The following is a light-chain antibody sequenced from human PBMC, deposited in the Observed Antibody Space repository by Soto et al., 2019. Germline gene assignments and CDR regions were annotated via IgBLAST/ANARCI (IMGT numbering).Light chain of an antibody. V-gene: IGKV1-39*01. Sequence: DIQMTQSPSSLSASVGDRVTITCRASQTITTYLNWYQQKVGKAPQLLIYGASSLQSGVPSRFTGSGSGTDFTLNISSLQPEDFATYHWQQSHTPPLTFGQGTKVEV. CDR2: GAS. CDR3: QQSHTPPLT. CDR1: QTITTY. J-gene: IGKJ1*01.